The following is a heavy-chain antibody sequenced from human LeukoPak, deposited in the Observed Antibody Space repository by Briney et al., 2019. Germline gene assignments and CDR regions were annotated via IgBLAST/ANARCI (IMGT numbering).Heavy chain of an antibody. Sequence: GASVKVSCKASGYTFTGYYMHWVRQAPGQGLEWMGWINPNSGGTNYAQKFQGRVTMTRDTSISTAYMELNRLTSDDTAVYYCARLSGNLSYWGQGTLVTVSS. V-gene: IGHV1-2*02. CDR1: GYTFTGYY. CDR2: INPNSGGT. J-gene: IGHJ4*01. D-gene: IGHD1-26*01. CDR3: ARLSGNLSY.